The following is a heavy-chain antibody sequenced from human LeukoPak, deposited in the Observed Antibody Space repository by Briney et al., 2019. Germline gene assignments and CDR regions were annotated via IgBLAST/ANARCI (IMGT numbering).Heavy chain of an antibody. D-gene: IGHD6-6*01. V-gene: IGHV4-34*01. CDR2: INHSGST. J-gene: IGHJ3*02. Sequence: SETLSLTCAVYGGSFSGYYWSWIRQPPGKGLEWIGEINHSGSTNYNPSLKSRVSISVDTSKNQFSLKLSSVTAADTAVYYCARARPPQNDAFDIWGQGTMVTVSS. CDR1: GGSFSGYY. CDR3: ARARPPQNDAFDI.